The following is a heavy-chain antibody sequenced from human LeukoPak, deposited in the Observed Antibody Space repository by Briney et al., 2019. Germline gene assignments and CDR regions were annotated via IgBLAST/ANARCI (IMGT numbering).Heavy chain of an antibody. V-gene: IGHV4-59*01. D-gene: IGHD4-17*01. J-gene: IGHJ5*02. CDR1: GGSISSYY. CDR2: IYYSGST. CDR3: ARVMRYGDYSRWFDP. Sequence: PSETLSLTCTVSGGSISSYYWSWIRQPPGKGLEWIGYIYYSGSTNYNPSLKSRVTISVDTSKNQFSLKLSSVTAADTAVYYCARVMRYGDYSRWFDPWGQGTLVTVSP.